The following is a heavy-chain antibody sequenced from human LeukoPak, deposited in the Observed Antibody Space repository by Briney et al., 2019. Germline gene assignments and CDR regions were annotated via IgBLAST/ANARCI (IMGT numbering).Heavy chain of an antibody. D-gene: IGHD3-22*01. CDR2: ICSSSSYT. Sequence: PGGSLRLSCAASGFTFSDYYMSWIRQAPGKGLEWVSYICSSSSYTNYADSVKGRFTISRDNAKNSLYLQMNSLRAEDTAVYYCARDKYYYDSSGYYHSYWYFDLWGRGTLVTVSS. CDR1: GFTFSDYY. V-gene: IGHV3-11*05. CDR3: ARDKYYYDSSGYYHSYWYFDL. J-gene: IGHJ2*01.